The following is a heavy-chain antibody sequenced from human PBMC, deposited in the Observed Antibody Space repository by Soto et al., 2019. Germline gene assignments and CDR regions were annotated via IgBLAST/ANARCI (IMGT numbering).Heavy chain of an antibody. V-gene: IGHV1-69*13. J-gene: IGHJ3*02. Sequence: ASVKVSCKASGGTFSSYAISWVRQAPGQGLEWMGGIIPIFGTANYAQKFQGRVTITADESTSTAYMELSSLRSEDTAVYYCARRVELRSACDIWGQGKRVPV. D-gene: IGHD1-7*01. CDR2: IIPIFGTA. CDR3: ARRVELRSACDI. CDR1: GGTFSSYA.